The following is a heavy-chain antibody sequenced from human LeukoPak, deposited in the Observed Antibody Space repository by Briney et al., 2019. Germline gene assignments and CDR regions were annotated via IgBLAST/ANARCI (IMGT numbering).Heavy chain of an antibody. V-gene: IGHV3-21*01. CDR3: ARSQSMAAASY. J-gene: IGHJ4*02. CDR2: ISSSSSYI. Sequence: GGSLRLSCAASGFTFRSYRMNWVRQAPGKGLEWVSSISSSSSYIYYADSVKGRFTISRDNAKNSLYLQMNSLRAEDTAVYYCARSQSMAAASYWGQGTLVTVSS. D-gene: IGHD6-13*01. CDR1: GFTFRSYR.